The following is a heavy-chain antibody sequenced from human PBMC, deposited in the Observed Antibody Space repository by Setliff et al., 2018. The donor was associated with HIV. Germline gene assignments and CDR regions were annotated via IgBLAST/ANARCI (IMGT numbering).Heavy chain of an antibody. CDR3: ARHSLSMVQYYFGY. CDR1: GYSFTRYW. CDR2: IWPGDSDT. V-gene: IGHV5-51*01. J-gene: IGHJ4*02. D-gene: IGHD3-10*01. Sequence: GESLKISCKTSGYSFTRYWIGWIRQMPGKGLEWLGVIWPGDSDTRYSPSFQGQVTISADKSISTAYLQWNSLRASDTAMYYCARHSLSMVQYYFGYWGQGTLVTVSS.